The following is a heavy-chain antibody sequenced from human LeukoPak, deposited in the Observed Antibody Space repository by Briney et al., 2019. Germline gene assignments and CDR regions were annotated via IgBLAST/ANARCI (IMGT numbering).Heavy chain of an antibody. CDR1: GFTFSSYG. CDR2: IWYDGSNK. CDR3: ARADSGSYYNYYYYGMDV. D-gene: IGHD1-26*01. J-gene: IGHJ6*02. V-gene: IGHV3-30*19. Sequence: PGGSLRLSCAASGFTFSSYGMHWVRQAPGKGLEWVAVIWYDGSNKYYADSVKGRFTISRDNSKNTLYLQMNSLRAEDTAVYYCARADSGSYYNYYYYGMDVWGQGTTVTVSS.